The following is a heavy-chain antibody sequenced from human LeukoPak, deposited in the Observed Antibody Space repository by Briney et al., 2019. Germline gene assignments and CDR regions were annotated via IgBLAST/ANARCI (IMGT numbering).Heavy chain of an antibody. Sequence: PGGSLRLSCAASGFTFSSYWMSWVCQAPGKGLEWVANIKQDESEKYYVDSVKGRFTISRENAKNSMYLQMNSLRAEDTAVYYCARVEDYDILTGFDYWGQGTLVTVSS. CDR3: ARVEDYDILTGFDY. J-gene: IGHJ4*02. CDR2: IKQDESEK. V-gene: IGHV3-7*01. D-gene: IGHD3-9*01. CDR1: GFTFSSYW.